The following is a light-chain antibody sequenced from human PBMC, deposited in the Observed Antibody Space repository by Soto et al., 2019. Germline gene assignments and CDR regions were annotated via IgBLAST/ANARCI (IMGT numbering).Light chain of an antibody. CDR2: RDN. J-gene: IGLJ3*02. V-gene: IGLV1-47*01. CDR1: NSNIGRNY. Sequence: QSVLTQPPSTSGTPGQRVTISCSGSNSNIGRNYVYWYQQIPGTAPKLLIFRDNQRPSGVPDRFSGSKSGTSASLAISGLRSEDETIFYCATWDDSLSGWVFAGGTKLTVL. CDR3: ATWDDSLSGWV.